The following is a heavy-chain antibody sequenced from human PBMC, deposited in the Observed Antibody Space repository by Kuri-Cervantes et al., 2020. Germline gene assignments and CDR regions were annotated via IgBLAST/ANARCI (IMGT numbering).Heavy chain of an antibody. D-gene: IGHD3-22*01. CDR2: ISYDGSNK. V-gene: IGHV3-30-3*01. CDR1: GFTFSSYA. Sequence: GGSLRLSCAASGFTFSSYAMHWVRQAPGKGLEWVAVISYDGSNKYYADSVKGRFTISRDNSKNTLYLQMNSLRAEDTAVYCCASRPDSSGFRWGQGTLVTVSS. CDR3: ASRPDSSGFR. J-gene: IGHJ4*02.